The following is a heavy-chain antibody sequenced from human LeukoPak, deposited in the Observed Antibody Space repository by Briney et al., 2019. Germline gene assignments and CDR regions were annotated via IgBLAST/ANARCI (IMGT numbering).Heavy chain of an antibody. CDR2: IRYDGSNK. Sequence: GGSLRLSCAASGFTFSSYGMHWVRQAPGKGLEWVAFIRYDGSNKYYADSVKGRFTISRDNSKNTLYLQMNSLRAEDTAVYYCAKDGDIVGAPYYYYYMDVWGKGTTVTISS. D-gene: IGHD1-26*01. CDR1: GFTFSSYG. CDR3: AKDGDIVGAPYYYYYMDV. V-gene: IGHV3-30*02. J-gene: IGHJ6*03.